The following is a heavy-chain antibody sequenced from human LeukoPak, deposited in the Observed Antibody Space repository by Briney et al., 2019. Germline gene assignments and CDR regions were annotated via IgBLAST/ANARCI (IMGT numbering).Heavy chain of an antibody. CDR3: RKGGRWLATDPFDI. D-gene: IGHD6-19*01. Sequence: PGGSLRLSCAASGFTFDDYAMHWVRQAPGKGLAWVALISGDGGSTYYADSVKGRFTISSDNCKNSLYLQMNSLRTEDTALYYCRKGGRWLATDPFDIGGHAKMVTVSS. CDR2: ISGDGGST. J-gene: IGHJ3*02. V-gene: IGHV3-43*02. CDR1: GFTFDDYA.